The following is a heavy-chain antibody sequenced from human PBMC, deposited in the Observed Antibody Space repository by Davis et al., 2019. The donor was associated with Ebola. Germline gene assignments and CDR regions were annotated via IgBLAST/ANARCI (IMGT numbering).Heavy chain of an antibody. CDR2: INHSGST. D-gene: IGHD3-10*01. Sequence: MPSETLSLTCAVYGGSFSGYYWSWIRQPPGKGLEWIGEINHSGSTNYNPSLKSRVTISVDTSKNQFSLKLSSVTAADTAVYYCARGGDGPFDYWGQGTLVTVSS. V-gene: IGHV4-34*01. J-gene: IGHJ4*02. CDR1: GGSFSGYY. CDR3: ARGGDGPFDY.